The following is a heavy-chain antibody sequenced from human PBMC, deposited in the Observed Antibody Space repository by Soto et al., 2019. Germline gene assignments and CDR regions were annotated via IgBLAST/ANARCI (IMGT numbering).Heavy chain of an antibody. V-gene: IGHV1-69*01. J-gene: IGHJ5*02. CDR2: IIPIFGTA. CDR1: GGTFSSYA. D-gene: IGHD2-15*01. CDR3: ARDMSCSGGSCPLNWFGP. Sequence: QVQLVQSGAEVKKPGSSVKVSCKASGGTFSSYAISWVRQAPGQGLEWMGGIIPIFGTANYAQKFQGRVTITADESTSTAYMELSSLRSEDTAVYYCARDMSCSGGSCPLNWFGPWGHGTMVTVPA.